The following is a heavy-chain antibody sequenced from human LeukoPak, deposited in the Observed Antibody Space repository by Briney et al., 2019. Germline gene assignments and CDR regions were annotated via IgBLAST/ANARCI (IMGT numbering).Heavy chain of an antibody. D-gene: IGHD3-10*01. CDR2: IRSKAYGGTT. V-gene: IGHV3-49*04. Sequence: GGSLRLSCTASGFTFGDYAMSWVRQAPGKGLEWVGFIRSKAYGGTTEYAVSVKGRFTISRDDSKSIAYLQMNSLKTEDTAVYYCTRKGELELNIRNVLLWFGEHQHGMDVWGQGTTVTVSS. J-gene: IGHJ6*02. CDR3: TRKGELELNIRNVLLWFGEHQHGMDV. CDR1: GFTFGDYA.